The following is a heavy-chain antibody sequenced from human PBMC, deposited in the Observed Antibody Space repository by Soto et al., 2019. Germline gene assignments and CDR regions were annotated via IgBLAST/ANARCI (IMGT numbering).Heavy chain of an antibody. CDR1: GGSISSYY. CDR2: IYTSGST. D-gene: IGHD2-15*01. V-gene: IGHV4-4*07. J-gene: IGHJ5*02. Sequence: SETLSLTCTVSGGSISSYYWSWIRQPAGKGLEWIGRIYTSGSTNYNPSLKSRVTMSVDTSKNQFSLKLSSVTAADTAVYYCAREPPIFCSGGSCYADNWFDPWGQGTLVTVSS. CDR3: AREPPIFCSGGSCYADNWFDP.